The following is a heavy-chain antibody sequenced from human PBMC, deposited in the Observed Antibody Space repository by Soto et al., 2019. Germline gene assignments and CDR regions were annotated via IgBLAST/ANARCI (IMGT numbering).Heavy chain of an antibody. D-gene: IGHD6-6*01. V-gene: IGHV3-23*01. J-gene: IGHJ4*02. Sequence: GGSLRLSCAASGFTFSNYAMGWVRQAPGKGLEWVSTTSGSGGSTYYADSVKGRFTISRDNSKNTLYLQMNSLRAEDTAVYYCAKGFLDSNSRRGGFGHWGQGTLVTVSS. CDR2: TSGSGGST. CDR3: AKGFLDSNSRRGGFGH. CDR1: GFTFSNYA.